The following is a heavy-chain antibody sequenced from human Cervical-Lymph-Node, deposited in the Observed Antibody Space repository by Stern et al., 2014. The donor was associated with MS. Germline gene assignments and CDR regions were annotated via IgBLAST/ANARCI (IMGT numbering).Heavy chain of an antibody. CDR2: ISYRGNT. J-gene: IGHJ4*02. Sequence: QLQLQESGPGLVKPSQTLSLTCTVSGGSVSSGSRYWSWIRQHPGKGLEWIGYISYRGNTYYSPSLQSRLTISMDTSKNQFSLKLRSVTAADTAIYYCARVTEFLRFFYPDYWGQGTLVTVSS. D-gene: IGHD3-3*01. CDR1: GGSVSSGSRY. V-gene: IGHV4-31*03. CDR3: ARVTEFLRFFYPDY.